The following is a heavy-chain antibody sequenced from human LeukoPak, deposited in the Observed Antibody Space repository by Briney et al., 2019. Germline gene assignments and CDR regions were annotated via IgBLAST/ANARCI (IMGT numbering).Heavy chain of an antibody. J-gene: IGHJ4*02. CDR1: GFTFSSYA. CDR3: VKGPRWLGAYYFDY. D-gene: IGHD6-19*01. CDR2: ISYDGSNK. Sequence: GRSLRLSCAASGFTFSSYAMHWVRQAPGKGLEWVAVISYDGSNKYYADSVKGRFTISRDNSKNTLYLQMNSLRGEDTAVYYCVKGPRWLGAYYFDYWGQGTLVTVSS. V-gene: IGHV3-30*04.